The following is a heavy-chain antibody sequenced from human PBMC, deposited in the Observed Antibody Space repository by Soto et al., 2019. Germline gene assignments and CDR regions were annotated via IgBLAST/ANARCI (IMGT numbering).Heavy chain of an antibody. J-gene: IGHJ6*02. CDR1: GGSISSYY. CDR2: IYYSGST. D-gene: IGHD2-8*01. CDR3: ARDLRIMVYEGGYYYYGMDV. Sequence: PSETLSLTCTVSGGSISSYYWSWIRQPPGKGLEWIGYIYYSGSTNYNPSLKSRVTISVDTSKNQFSLKLSSVTAADTAVYYCARDLRIMVYEGGYYYYGMDVWGQGTTVTVSS. V-gene: IGHV4-59*01.